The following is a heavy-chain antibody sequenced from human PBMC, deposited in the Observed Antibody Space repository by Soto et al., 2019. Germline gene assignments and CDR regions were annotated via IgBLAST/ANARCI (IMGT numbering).Heavy chain of an antibody. CDR1: GFSLSTSGVG. CDR3: AHRNDSGDYVFLFAS. D-gene: IGHD4-17*01. J-gene: IGHJ4*02. Sequence: QITLKESGPTLVKPTQTLTLTCTFSGFSLSTSGVGVGWIRQPPGKALEWLALIYWDDDKRYSPSLKSRLTTTKDTSKNQVVLTMTTMDPVDTATYSCAHRNDSGDYVFLFASWGQGTLVTVSS. CDR2: IYWDDDK. V-gene: IGHV2-5*02.